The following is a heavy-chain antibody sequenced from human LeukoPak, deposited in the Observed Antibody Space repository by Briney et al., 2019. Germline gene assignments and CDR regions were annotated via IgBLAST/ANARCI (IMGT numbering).Heavy chain of an antibody. V-gene: IGHV4-59*01. D-gene: IGHD6-13*01. Sequence: SETLSLTCTVSGGSISNYYWSWIRQPPGKGLEWIGYIYYSGSTNYNPSLKSRVTISVDTSKNQFSLKLSSVTAADTAVYYCAREEAAAGISWFDPWGQGTLVTVSS. CDR3: AREEAAAGISWFDP. J-gene: IGHJ5*02. CDR1: GGSISNYY. CDR2: IYYSGST.